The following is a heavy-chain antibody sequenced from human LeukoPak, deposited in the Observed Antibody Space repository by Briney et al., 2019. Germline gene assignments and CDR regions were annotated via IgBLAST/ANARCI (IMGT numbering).Heavy chain of an antibody. CDR2: INHSGST. Sequence: SETLSLTCAVYGGSFSGYYWSWIRQPPGKGLEWIGEINHSGSTNYNPSLKSRVTISVDTSKNQFSLKLSSVTAADTAVYYCARGQIAVAGRHFDYWGQGTLVTVSS. V-gene: IGHV4-34*01. J-gene: IGHJ4*02. D-gene: IGHD6-19*01. CDR3: ARGQIAVAGRHFDY. CDR1: GGSFSGYY.